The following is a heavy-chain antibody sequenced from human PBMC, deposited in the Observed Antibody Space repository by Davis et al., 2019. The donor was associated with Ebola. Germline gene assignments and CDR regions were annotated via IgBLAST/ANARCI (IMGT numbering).Heavy chain of an antibody. CDR2: ISSSSSYI. V-gene: IGHV3-21*01. CDR3: ARAPAAAGILAP. Sequence: GESLKISCAASGFTFSSYSMNWVRQAPGKGLEWVSSISSSSSYIYYADSVKGRFTISRDNAKNSLYLQMNSLRAEDTAVYYCARAPAAAGILAPWGQGTLVTVSS. D-gene: IGHD6-13*01. CDR1: GFTFSSYS. J-gene: IGHJ5*02.